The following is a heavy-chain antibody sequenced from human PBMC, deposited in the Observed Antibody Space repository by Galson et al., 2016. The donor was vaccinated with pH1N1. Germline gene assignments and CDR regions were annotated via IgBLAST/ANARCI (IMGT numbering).Heavy chain of an antibody. D-gene: IGHD5-18*01. J-gene: IGHJ4*02. Sequence: SLRLSCAASGFTFDDYAMLWVRQAPGEGLEWVSGISWNSGSIAYADSVKGRFTISRDNAKNSLYLQMNSLRAEDTALYYCAKVVGYSYGYVDYWGQGTLVTVSS. V-gene: IGHV3-9*01. CDR3: AKVVGYSYGYVDY. CDR2: ISWNSGSI. CDR1: GFTFDDYA.